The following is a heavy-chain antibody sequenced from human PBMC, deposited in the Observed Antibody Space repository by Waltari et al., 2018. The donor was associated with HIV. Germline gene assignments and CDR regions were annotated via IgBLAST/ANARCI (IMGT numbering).Heavy chain of an antibody. V-gene: IGHV3-7*01. CDR3: ARAGGAWNRFDY. D-gene: IGHD1-1*01. J-gene: IGHJ4*02. CDR1: GFTFRNHW. Sequence: EVQLVESGGGLVQPGGSLRLSCAASGFTFRNHWMTWVRQDPGKGLEWLANINPDGSETYHVDSAKGRFTISRDNAKNSLYLQMNSLRVEDTAVYYCARAGGAWNRFDYWGRGTLVTVSS. CDR2: INPDGSET.